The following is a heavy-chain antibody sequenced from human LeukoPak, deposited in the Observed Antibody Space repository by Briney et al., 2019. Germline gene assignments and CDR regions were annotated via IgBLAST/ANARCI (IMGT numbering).Heavy chain of an antibody. D-gene: IGHD5-24*01. CDR1: GFTFSFYE. CDR3: ARGQNVEMPTVFLEQFDY. V-gene: IGHV3-48*03. CDR2: ISSSGRTI. J-gene: IGHJ4*02. Sequence: GGSLRLSCAVSGFTFSFYEMHWVRQAPGKGLEWVSYISSSGRTIYYADSVKGRFTISRDNAKNSLYLQMNRLRAEDTAVYYCARGQNVEMPTVFLEQFDYRGQGTLVTVSS.